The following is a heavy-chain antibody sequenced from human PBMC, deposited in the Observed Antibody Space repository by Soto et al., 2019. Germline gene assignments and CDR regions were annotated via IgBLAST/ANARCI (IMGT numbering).Heavy chain of an antibody. V-gene: IGHV1-18*01. J-gene: IGHJ5*02. CDR3: ARVVGALGPWFDP. Sequence: QVQLVQSGGEVKKPGASVKVSCKASGYTFTSYGISWVRQAPGQGLEWMGRISAYNGNTNYAQKLQGRVTVTTDTYTTTAYRELSSLRSDDTAVYFCARVVGALGPWFDPWGQGTLVTVSS. D-gene: IGHD1-26*01. CDR1: GYTFTSYG. CDR2: ISAYNGNT.